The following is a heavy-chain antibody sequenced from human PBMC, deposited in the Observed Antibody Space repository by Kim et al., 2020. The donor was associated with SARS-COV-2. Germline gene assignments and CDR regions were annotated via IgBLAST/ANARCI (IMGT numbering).Heavy chain of an antibody. V-gene: IGHV5-51*01. CDR1: GFSFSNYW. D-gene: IGHD1-26*01. CDR2: IFVGDSDT. CDR3: VRLHSGSYIDF. Sequence: GESLKISCKGSGFSFSNYWLGWVRQMPGKGLDWMGIIFVGDSDTRYGPPFQGHVSIYADKSISTAYLQWSSLKASDTALCYCVRLHSGSYIDFWGQGTLVTVSS. J-gene: IGHJ4*02.